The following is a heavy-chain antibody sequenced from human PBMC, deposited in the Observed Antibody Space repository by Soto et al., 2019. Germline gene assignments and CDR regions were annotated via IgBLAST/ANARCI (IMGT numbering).Heavy chain of an antibody. CDR2: IHTSGVT. Sequence: EVQLVESGGDLVQPGGSLRLSCTAYGFTVSTNYMYWVRQSPGKGLEWVSVIHTSGVTFYGDAVKGRFTISRDDSRNTQYLHMTSLRAEDTAVYFCPRATTLTSRLDCWGQGTLVTVSP. CDR1: GFTVSTNY. J-gene: IGHJ4*02. V-gene: IGHV3-66*01. CDR3: PRATTLTSRLDC. D-gene: IGHD4-17*01.